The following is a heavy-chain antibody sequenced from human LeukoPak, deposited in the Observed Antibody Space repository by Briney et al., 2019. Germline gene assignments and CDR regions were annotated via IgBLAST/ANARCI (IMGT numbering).Heavy chain of an antibody. D-gene: IGHD3-16*01. CDR2: VYSSGST. CDR1: VGSIRSYF. J-gene: IGHJ4*02. CDR3: ARFRWGSGFDY. Sequence: PSETLSLTCTLSVGSIRSYFWRWVRDPPGRGLEWIAYVYSSGSTNYNPTLKSRVTISLDTSKNHSSLKLTSVTAADTAVYYCARFRWGSGFDYWGQGTLVTVSS. V-gene: IGHV4-59*01.